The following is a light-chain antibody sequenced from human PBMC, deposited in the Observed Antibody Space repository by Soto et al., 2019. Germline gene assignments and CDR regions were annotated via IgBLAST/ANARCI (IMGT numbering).Light chain of an antibody. Sequence: EIVLTQSPDTLSLSPGERATLSCRASQSVDTNYLAWYQQKPGQPPRLLIYGASSRATGIPDRFSGSGSGTEFTLTISRLEPEDFAVYYCQQYGGSPLYTFGQGTKLEIK. CDR1: QSVDTNY. CDR2: GAS. J-gene: IGKJ2*01. V-gene: IGKV3-20*01. CDR3: QQYGGSPLYT.